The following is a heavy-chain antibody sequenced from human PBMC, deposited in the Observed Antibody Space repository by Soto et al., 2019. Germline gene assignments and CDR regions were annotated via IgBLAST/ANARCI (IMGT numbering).Heavy chain of an antibody. CDR3: ARQGGLGAMAHFDY. CDR1: GFTFSSYS. D-gene: IGHD5-18*01. J-gene: IGHJ4*02. CDR2: ISSSSSYI. V-gene: IGHV3-21*01. Sequence: EVQLVESGGGLVKPGGSLRLSCAASGFTFSSYSMNWVRQAPGKGLEWVSSISSSSSYIYYADSVKGRFTISRDNAKNSLDLQMNSLRAEDTAVYSCARQGGLGAMAHFDYWGQGTLVTVSS.